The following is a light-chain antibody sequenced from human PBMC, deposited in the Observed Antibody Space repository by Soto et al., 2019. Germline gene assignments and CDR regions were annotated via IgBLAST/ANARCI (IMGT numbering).Light chain of an antibody. CDR2: AVS. J-gene: IGKJ4*01. CDR1: QGIRDD. Sequence: DIQMTQSPSSLSASVGDRVTITCRASQGIRDDLGWYQTTPGKATTRMIYAVSSLQNGVPSRFSGTGSGTEFTLTIRSLQPEDCATYDGLQHNTYPLSFGGGTKVDI. CDR3: LQHNTYPLS. V-gene: IGKV1-17*01.